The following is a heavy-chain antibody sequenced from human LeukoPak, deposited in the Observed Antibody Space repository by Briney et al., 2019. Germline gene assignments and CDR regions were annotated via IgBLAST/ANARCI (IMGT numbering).Heavy chain of an antibody. J-gene: IGHJ4*02. Sequence: PGGSLRLSCAASGFTFDDYAMHWVRQAPGKGLEWVSGISWNSGSIGYADSVKGRFTISRDNAKNSLYLQMNSLRAEDTALYYCAKVIAAAGTKWAFDYWGQGTLVTVSS. CDR2: ISWNSGSI. V-gene: IGHV3-9*01. D-gene: IGHD6-13*01. CDR3: AKVIAAAGTKWAFDY. CDR1: GFTFDDYA.